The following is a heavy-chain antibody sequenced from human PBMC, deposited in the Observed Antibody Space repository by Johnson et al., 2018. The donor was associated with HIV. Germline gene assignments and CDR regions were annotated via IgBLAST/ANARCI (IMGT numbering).Heavy chain of an antibody. CDR1: GFTFDDYA. D-gene: IGHD6-13*01. Sequence: VQLVESGGGLVKPGGSLRLSCAASGFTFDDYAMHWVRQAPGKGLEWVSGISWNSGSIGYADSVKGRFTMSRDNAKNSLYLQMNSLRAEDTALYYCAKSWAYSSSWYGGFDAFDIWGQGTMVTVSS. CDR2: ISWNSGSI. CDR3: AKSWAYSSSWYGGFDAFDI. V-gene: IGHV3-9*01. J-gene: IGHJ3*02.